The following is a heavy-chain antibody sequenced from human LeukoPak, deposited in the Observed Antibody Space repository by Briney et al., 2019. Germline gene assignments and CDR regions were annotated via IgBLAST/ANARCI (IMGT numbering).Heavy chain of an antibody. CDR2: ISYDGSNK. V-gene: IGHV3-30-3*01. D-gene: IGHD3-10*01. CDR1: GFTLSSYW. Sequence: PGGSLRLSCAASGFTLSSYWMHWVRQTPGKGLEWVAVISYDGSNKYYADSVKGRFTISRDNSKNTLYLQMNSLRAEDTAVYYCARDKVWFGELKDYYGMDVWGQGTTVTVSS. J-gene: IGHJ6*02. CDR3: ARDKVWFGELKDYYGMDV.